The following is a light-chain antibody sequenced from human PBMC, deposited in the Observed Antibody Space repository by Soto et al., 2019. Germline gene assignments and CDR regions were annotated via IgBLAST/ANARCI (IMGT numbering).Light chain of an antibody. J-gene: IGKJ2*03. CDR1: QGINNN. CDR3: QQYTSYLYS. CDR2: SAS. V-gene: IGKV1-16*02. Sequence: DIRMTEPPSSLSASVGDRVTITCRASQGINNNLAWFQQKPGKAPRSVIYSASSLQGGVPSKFSGSGSGTDFTLTISSLQPDDFATYYCQQYTSYLYSFGGGTKVDIK.